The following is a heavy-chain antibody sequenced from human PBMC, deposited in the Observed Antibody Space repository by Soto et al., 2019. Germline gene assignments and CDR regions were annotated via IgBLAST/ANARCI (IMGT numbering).Heavy chain of an antibody. J-gene: IGHJ6*02. CDR1: GFTFRSYS. V-gene: IGHV3-21*01. CDR3: ARAAEDIVVVVAAAPRLYYYGMDV. CDR2: ISSSSSYI. D-gene: IGHD2-15*01. Sequence: EVQLVESGGGLVKPGGSLRLSCAASGFTFRSYSMNWVRQAPGKGLEWVPSISSSSSYIYYAYSVKGRFTISRDNAKNSLSLQMNSLRAEDTAVYYCARAAEDIVVVVAAAPRLYYYGMDVWGQGTTVTVSS.